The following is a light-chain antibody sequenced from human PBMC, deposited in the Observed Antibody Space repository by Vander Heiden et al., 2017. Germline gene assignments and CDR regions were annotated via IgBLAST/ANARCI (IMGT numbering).Light chain of an antibody. CDR1: SSNVGGHDC. V-gene: IGLV2-8*01. J-gene: IGLJ1*01. CDR2: EVS. Sequence: QSALTQPPSASGSPGQSVTISCTGTSSNVGGHDCVSWYHQRPGKAPKLLIYEVSKRPSGVPDRFSGSKSANTASLTVSGLQADDGGDYYCCSYAGSNNNYVFGTGTKVVVL. CDR3: CSYAGSNNNYV.